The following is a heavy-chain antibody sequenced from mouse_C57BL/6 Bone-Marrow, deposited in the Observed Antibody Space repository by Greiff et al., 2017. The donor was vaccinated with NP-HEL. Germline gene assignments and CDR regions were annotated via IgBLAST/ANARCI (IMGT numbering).Heavy chain of an antibody. J-gene: IGHJ3*01. CDR2: ISSGGSYT. CDR1: GFTFSSYC. V-gene: IGHV5-6*01. Sequence: EVLLVESGGDLVKPGGSLKLSCAASGFTFSSYCMSWVRQTPDKRLEWVATISSGGSYTYYPDSVKGRFTLSRDNAKNTLYLQMSSLKSEDTAMYYCASPYDYDVAWFAYWGQGTLVTVSA. D-gene: IGHD2-4*01. CDR3: ASPYDYDVAWFAY.